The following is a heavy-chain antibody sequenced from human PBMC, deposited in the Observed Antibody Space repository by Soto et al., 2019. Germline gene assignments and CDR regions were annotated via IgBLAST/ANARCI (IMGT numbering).Heavy chain of an antibody. CDR1: GGSISSGGYY. CDR3: AREKNSSGYYIPDAFDI. CDR2: IYYSGST. D-gene: IGHD3-22*01. J-gene: IGHJ3*02. V-gene: IGHV4-31*02. Sequence: SETLSLTCTVSGGSISSGGYYWSWIRQHPGKGLEWIGYIYYSGSTYYNPSLKSRVTISVDTSKNQFSLKLSSVTAADTAVYYCAREKNSSGYYIPDAFDIWGQGTMVTVSS.